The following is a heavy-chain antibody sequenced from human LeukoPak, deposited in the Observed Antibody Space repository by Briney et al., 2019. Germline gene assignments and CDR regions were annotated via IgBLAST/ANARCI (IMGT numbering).Heavy chain of an antibody. J-gene: IGHJ4*02. CDR1: GFTFSSYS. D-gene: IGHD3-10*01. V-gene: IGHV3-21*01. Sequence: PGGSLRLSCAASGFTFSSYSMNWVRQAPGKGLEWVSSISSSSSYIYYADSVKGRFTISRDSAKTSLYLQMNSLRAEDTAVYYCARDNVLLWFGESHYFDYWGQGTLVTVSS. CDR3: ARDNVLLWFGESHYFDY. CDR2: ISSSSSYI.